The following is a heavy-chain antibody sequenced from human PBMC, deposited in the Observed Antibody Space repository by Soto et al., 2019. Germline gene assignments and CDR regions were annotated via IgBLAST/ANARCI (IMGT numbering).Heavy chain of an antibody. V-gene: IGHV2-5*01. CDR2: IYWNDDK. D-gene: IGHD1-1*01. Sequence: ASGPTRVNPTHALTLTGAFSGFSLSTSGVGVGWIRQPPGKALEWLALIYWNDDKRYSPPLKSRLTITKDTSKNQVVLTMTNMDPVDTATYYCAHRPYSFLPYNRYYYFDYWGQGTLVTVPS. CDR3: AHRPYSFLPYNRYYYFDY. CDR1: GFSLSTSGVG. J-gene: IGHJ4*02.